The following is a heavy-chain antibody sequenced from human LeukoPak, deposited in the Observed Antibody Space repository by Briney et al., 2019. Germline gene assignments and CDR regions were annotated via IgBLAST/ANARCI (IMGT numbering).Heavy chain of an antibody. CDR2: IYYSGST. Sequence: PSETLSLTCTVSGGSISSYYWSWIRQPPGKGLEWIGYIYYSGSTDYTPSLKSRVTISVDTSKNQFSLKLSSVTAADTAVYYCAREGVTKCYFDYWGQGTLVTVSS. D-gene: IGHD4-11*01. CDR3: AREGVTKCYFDY. V-gene: IGHV4-59*01. J-gene: IGHJ4*02. CDR1: GGSISSYY.